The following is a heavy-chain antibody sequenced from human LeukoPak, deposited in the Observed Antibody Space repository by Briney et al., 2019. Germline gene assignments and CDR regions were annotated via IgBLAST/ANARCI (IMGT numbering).Heavy chain of an antibody. CDR1: GYTFTSYG. CDR2: ISAYNGNT. J-gene: IGHJ4*02. Sequence: ASVKVSRKASGYTFTSYGISWVRHAPAQGLEWMGWISAYNGNTNYAQKLQGRVTMTTDTSTSTAYMELRSLRSDDTAVYYCARDGLGSFGGVFDYWGQGTLVTVSS. CDR3: ARDGLGSFGGVFDY. V-gene: IGHV1-18*01. D-gene: IGHD3-16*01.